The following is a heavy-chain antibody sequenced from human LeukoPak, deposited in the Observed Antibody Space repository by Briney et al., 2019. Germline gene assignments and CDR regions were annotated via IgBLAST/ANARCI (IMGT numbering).Heavy chain of an antibody. D-gene: IGHD3-10*01. Sequence: SETLSLTCTVSGGSISSGSYYWSWIRQPAGKGLEWIGRIYSSGSTNYNPSLKSRVTISLDTSKNQFSLKLSSVTAADTAVYYCARGVTVRGDRTFDYWGQGTLVTVSS. CDR1: GGSISSGSYY. V-gene: IGHV4-61*02. CDR2: IYSSGST. CDR3: ARGVTVRGDRTFDY. J-gene: IGHJ4*02.